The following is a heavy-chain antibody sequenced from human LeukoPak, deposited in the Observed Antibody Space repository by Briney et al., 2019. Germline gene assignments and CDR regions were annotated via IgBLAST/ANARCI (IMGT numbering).Heavy chain of an antibody. J-gene: IGHJ4*02. CDR3: AKEFNRGLPDY. V-gene: IGHV3-7*01. Sequence: GGSLRLSCAASGFSFNSDWMDWVRQAPGKGLEWVANIKHDESEKNYLDSVKGRFTISRDNSKNTLYLQMSSLRAEDTAVYYCAKEFNRGLPDYWGQGTLVTVPS. CDR2: IKHDESEK. CDR1: GFSFNSDW. D-gene: IGHD2-21*01.